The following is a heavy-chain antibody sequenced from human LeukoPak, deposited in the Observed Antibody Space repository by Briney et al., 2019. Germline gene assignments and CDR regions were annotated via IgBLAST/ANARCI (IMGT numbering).Heavy chain of an antibody. D-gene: IGHD7-27*01. CDR1: GYTFTDYY. V-gene: IGHV1-2*06. CDR2: INPNSGGT. Sequence: ASVKVSCKASGYTFTDYYMHWVRQAPGQGLEWMGRINPNSGGTNYAQKFHGRVTMTRDTSINTAYMELSRPRSDDTAVYYCAADKKLGDFDYWGQGTLVTVSS. J-gene: IGHJ4*02. CDR3: AADKKLGDFDY.